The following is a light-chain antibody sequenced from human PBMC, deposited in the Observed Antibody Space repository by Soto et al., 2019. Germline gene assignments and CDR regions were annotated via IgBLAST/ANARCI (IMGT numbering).Light chain of an antibody. Sequence: IQLTQSPSSLSASVGDRVTITCRASQGISTLLAWYQQKPGKAPKLLIYAASTLQSGVPSRFSGSGSGTDFTLTISCLQSEDFATYYCQQYYSYATFGGGTKVDIK. CDR1: QGISTL. J-gene: IGKJ4*01. CDR2: AAS. V-gene: IGKV1-9*01. CDR3: QQYYSYAT.